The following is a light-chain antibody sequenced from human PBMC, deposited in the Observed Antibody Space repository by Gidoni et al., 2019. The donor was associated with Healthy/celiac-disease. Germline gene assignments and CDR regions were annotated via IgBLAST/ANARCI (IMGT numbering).Light chain of an antibody. CDR1: QSISSY. J-gene: IGKJ5*01. CDR3: QQSYSTPQIT. V-gene: IGKV1-39*01. CDR2: AAS. Sequence: ASVGDRVTITCRASQSISSYLNWYQQKPGKAPKLLIYAASSLQSGVPSRFSGSGSGTDFTLTISSLQPEDFATYYCQQSYSTPQITFGQGTRLEIK.